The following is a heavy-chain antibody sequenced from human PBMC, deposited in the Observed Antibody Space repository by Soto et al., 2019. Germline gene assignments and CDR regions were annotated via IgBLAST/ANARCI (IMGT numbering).Heavy chain of an antibody. J-gene: IGHJ5*02. CDR1: GVMFSSYG. D-gene: IGHD2-2*01. CDR3: AREGASYCSGSSCYDNWLDP. V-gene: IGHV3-48*04. Sequence: GGSLRLSCAASGVMFSSYGINWFRQSPGKGLEWVSYISSSSSTIYYADSVKGRFTISRDNAKNSLYLQMNSLRVEDTAVYYCAREGASYCSGSSCYDNWLDPWGQGTLVTVSS. CDR2: ISSSSSTI.